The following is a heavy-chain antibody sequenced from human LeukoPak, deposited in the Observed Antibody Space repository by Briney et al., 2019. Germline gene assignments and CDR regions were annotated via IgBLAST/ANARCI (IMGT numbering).Heavy chain of an antibody. CDR2: ISGSGDST. CDR1: GFTFSSYA. D-gene: IGHD3-22*01. CDR3: ARADSGSNLSV. V-gene: IGHV3-23*01. Sequence: PGGSLRLSCAASGFTFSSYAMSWVRQAPGKGLEWLSGISGSGDSTYYADSVKGRFTISRDNAKNSLYLQMNSLRAEDTAVYYCARADSGSNLSVWGQGTMVTVSS. J-gene: IGHJ3*01.